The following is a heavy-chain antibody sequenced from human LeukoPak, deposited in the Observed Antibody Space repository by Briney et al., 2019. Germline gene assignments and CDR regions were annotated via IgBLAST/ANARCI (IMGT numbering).Heavy chain of an antibody. V-gene: IGHV3-43*02. J-gene: IGHJ4*02. CDR2: ISGDSGST. CDR3: AKDGGYSNNWYGVDY. Sequence: GGSLRLSCAASGFTFDDYAMHWVRQAPGKGLEWLSLISGDSGSTFYADSVKGRFTISRDNSKNSLYLQMNSLRTEDTALYYCAKDGGYSNNWYGVDYWGQGTLVTVSS. D-gene: IGHD6-13*01. CDR1: GFTFDDYA.